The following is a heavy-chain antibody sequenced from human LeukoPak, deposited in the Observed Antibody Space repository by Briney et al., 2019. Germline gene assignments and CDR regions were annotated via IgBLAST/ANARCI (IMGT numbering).Heavy chain of an antibody. J-gene: IGHJ4*02. V-gene: IGHV3-9*03. CDR3: AKDSSSAPWYFDY. D-gene: IGHD6-6*01. CDR2: ISWNSGSI. Sequence: GGSLRLSCAASGFTFDDYAMHWVRQAPGKGLEWVSGISWNSGSIGYADSVKGRFTISRDNAKNSLYLQMNSLRAEDMALYYCAKDSSSAPWYFDYWGQGTLVTVSS. CDR1: GFTFDDYA.